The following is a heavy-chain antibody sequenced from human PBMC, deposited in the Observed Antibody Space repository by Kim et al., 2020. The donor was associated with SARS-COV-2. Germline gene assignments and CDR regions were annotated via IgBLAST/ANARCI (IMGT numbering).Heavy chain of an antibody. CDR1: GGTFSSYA. CDR3: ARRRYYDFWSGNENDAFDI. J-gene: IGHJ3*02. CDR2: IIPIFGTA. Sequence: SVKVSCKASGGTFSSYAISWVRQAPGQGLEWMGGIIPIFGTANYAQKFQGRVTITADESTSTAYMELSSLRSEDTAVYYCARRRYYDFWSGNENDAFDIWGQGTMVTVSS. D-gene: IGHD3-3*01. V-gene: IGHV1-69*13.